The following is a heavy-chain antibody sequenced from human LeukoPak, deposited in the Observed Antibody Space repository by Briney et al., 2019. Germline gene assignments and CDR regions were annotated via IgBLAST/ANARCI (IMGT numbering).Heavy chain of an antibody. CDR3: ARERQLHYFDY. V-gene: IGHV4-59*13. CDR2: IYYSGST. CDR1: GGSISSYF. J-gene: IGHJ4*02. D-gene: IGHD6-6*01. Sequence: ASETLSLTCTVSGGSISSYFWSWIRQPPGKGLEWIGYIYYSGSTTYNPSLKSRVTISIDTSKNQFSLNLSSVTAADTAVYYCARERQLHYFDYWGQGILVTVSS.